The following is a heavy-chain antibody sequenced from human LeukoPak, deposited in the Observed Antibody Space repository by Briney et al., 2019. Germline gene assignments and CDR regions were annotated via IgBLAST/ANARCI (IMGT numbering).Heavy chain of an antibody. J-gene: IGHJ4*02. V-gene: IGHV1-2*06. CDR1: GYTFTGYY. CDR2: INPNSGGT. Sequence: ASVKVSCKASGYTFTGYYMHWVRQAPGQGLEWMGRINPNSGGTNYAQKFQGRVTMTRDTSIGTAYMELSRLRSDDTAVYYCARDLDYGGNSAVPISDYWGQGTLVTASS. CDR3: ARDLDYGGNSAVPISDY. D-gene: IGHD4-23*01.